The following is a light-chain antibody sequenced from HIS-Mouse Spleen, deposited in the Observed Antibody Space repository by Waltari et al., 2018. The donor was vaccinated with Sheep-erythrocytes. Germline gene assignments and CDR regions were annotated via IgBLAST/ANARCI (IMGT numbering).Light chain of an antibody. V-gene: IGLV2-23*01. J-gene: IGLJ3*02. Sequence: QSALTQHASVSGSPGQSITISCTGTSSDVGSYNLVSCYQQHPGKAPKLMIYEGSKRPSGVYHRFTGSKSGNTASLTISGLQAEDEADYYCCSYAGSSTPWVFGGGTKLTVL. CDR2: EGS. CDR3: CSYAGSSTPWV. CDR1: SSDVGSYNL.